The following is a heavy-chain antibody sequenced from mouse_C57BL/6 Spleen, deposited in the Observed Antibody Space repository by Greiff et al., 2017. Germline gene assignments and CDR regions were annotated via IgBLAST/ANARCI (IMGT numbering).Heavy chain of an antibody. CDR2: IDPETGGT. Sequence: VQLQESGAELVRPGASVTLSCKASGYTFTDYEMHWVKQTPVHGLEWIGAIDPETGGTSYNQKFKDKAILTADKSSSTAYMELRSLTSEDSAVYYCTRWPDCYDYWGQGTTLTVSS. D-gene: IGHD2-3*01. CDR3: TRWPDCYDY. CDR1: GYTFTDYE. V-gene: IGHV1-15*01. J-gene: IGHJ2*01.